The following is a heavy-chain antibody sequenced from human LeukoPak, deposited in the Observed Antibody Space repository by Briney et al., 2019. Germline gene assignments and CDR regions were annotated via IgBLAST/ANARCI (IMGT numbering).Heavy chain of an antibody. CDR3: ARDGDYYDSSGYWIFDY. CDR2: IWYDGSNK. D-gene: IGHD3-22*01. V-gene: IGHV3-33*01. Sequence: GRSLRLSCAASGFTFSSYGVHWVRQAPGKGLEWVAVIWYDGSNKYYADSVKGRFTISRDNSKNTLYLQMNSLRAEDTAVYYCARDGDYYDSSGYWIFDYWGQGTLVTVSS. CDR1: GFTFSSYG. J-gene: IGHJ4*02.